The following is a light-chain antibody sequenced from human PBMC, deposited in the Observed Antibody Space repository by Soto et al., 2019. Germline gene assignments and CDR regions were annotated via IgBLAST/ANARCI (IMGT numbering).Light chain of an antibody. CDR1: QSVNMFY. J-gene: IGKJ5*01. V-gene: IGKV3-15*01. Sequence: ENVLTQSPTTLSLSPGERATLSCRASQSVNMFYLAWYQQQHGQAPTLLLYGASTRATGIPPRFSGSGSGTEFTLPISSMQSEDFAVYYCQQYNAWPPITFGQRTRLEIK. CDR2: GAS. CDR3: QQYNAWPPIT.